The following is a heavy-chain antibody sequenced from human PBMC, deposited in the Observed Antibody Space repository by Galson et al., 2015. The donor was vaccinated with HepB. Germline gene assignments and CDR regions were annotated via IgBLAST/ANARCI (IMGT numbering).Heavy chain of an antibody. Sequence: TLSLTCAVYGGSFSGYYWSWIRQPPGKGLEWIGEINHSGSTNYNPSLKSRVTISVDTSKNQFSLKLSSVTAADTAVYYCARGLRSNGSGSYNYWGQGTLVTVSS. J-gene: IGHJ4*02. CDR1: GGSFSGYY. CDR2: INHSGST. D-gene: IGHD3-10*01. V-gene: IGHV4-34*01. CDR3: ARGLRSNGSGSYNY.